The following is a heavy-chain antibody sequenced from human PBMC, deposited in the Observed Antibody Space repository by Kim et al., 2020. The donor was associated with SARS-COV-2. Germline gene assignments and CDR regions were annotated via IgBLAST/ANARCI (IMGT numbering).Heavy chain of an antibody. Sequence: TQKFQGKVTISRNTSASTAYMDLGSLRSEDTAVYYCARGDSTATTFSFDSWGQGSLVTVSS. CDR3: ARGDSTATTFSFDS. J-gene: IGHJ4*02. V-gene: IGHV1-3*01. D-gene: IGHD4-17*01.